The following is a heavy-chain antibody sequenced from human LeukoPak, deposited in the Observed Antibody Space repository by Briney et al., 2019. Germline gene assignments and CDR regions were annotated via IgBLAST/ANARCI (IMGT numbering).Heavy chain of an antibody. CDR3: ARSIATFFDY. V-gene: IGHV4-34*01. CDR2: INHSGST. CDR1: GESFSGYY. Sequence: SETLSFTCAVYGESFSGYYWSWIRQPPGKGLEWIGEINHSGSTNYNPSLKSRVTISVDTSKNQFSLKLSSVTAADTAVYYCARSIATFFDYWGQGTLVTVSS. J-gene: IGHJ4*02.